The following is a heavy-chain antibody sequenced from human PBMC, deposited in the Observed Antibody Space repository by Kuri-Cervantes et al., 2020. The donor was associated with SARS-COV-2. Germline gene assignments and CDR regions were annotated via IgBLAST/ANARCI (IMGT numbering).Heavy chain of an antibody. J-gene: IGHJ4*02. Sequence: GGSLRLSCAASGFTFSDYYFTWIRQAPGKGLEWVSYISNSGATIFYADPVKGRFTISRDNAKNSVYLQMNSLRAEDTAVYYCARDLRLGKSLDYWGQGTLVTVSS. CDR2: ISNSGATI. CDR1: GFTFSDYY. CDR3: ARDLRLGKSLDY. D-gene: IGHD3-9*01. V-gene: IGHV3-11*04.